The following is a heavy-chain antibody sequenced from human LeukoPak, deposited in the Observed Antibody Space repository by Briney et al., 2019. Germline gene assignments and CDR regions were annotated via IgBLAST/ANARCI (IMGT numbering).Heavy chain of an antibody. J-gene: IGHJ4*02. V-gene: IGHV4-39*01. D-gene: IGHD6-13*01. Sequence: SETLSLTCTVSGGSISSSSYYWGWIRQPPGKGLEWIGSIFYSGSTYYNPSLKSRVTISVDTSKNQFSLKLSSVTAADTAVYYCARQEKPSRYSSSRNRDYWGQGTLGTVSS. CDR1: GGSISSSSYY. CDR2: IFYSGST. CDR3: ARQEKPSRYSSSRNRDY.